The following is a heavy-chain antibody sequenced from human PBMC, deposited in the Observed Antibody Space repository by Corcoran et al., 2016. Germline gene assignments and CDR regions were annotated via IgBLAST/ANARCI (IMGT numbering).Heavy chain of an antibody. J-gene: IGHJ6*02. CDR3: ASSITIFGLVKYYYGMDV. V-gene: IGHV4-34*01. CDR2: INHSGST. D-gene: IGHD3-3*01. Sequence: QVQLHQWGAGLLKPSETLSLTCAVYGGSFSGYYWSWIRQPPGKGLEWIGEINHSGSTNYNPSLKSRVTLSVDTSKNQLSLKLSSVTAADTAVYYCASSITIFGLVKYYYGMDVWGQGTTVTVSS. CDR1: GGSFSGYY.